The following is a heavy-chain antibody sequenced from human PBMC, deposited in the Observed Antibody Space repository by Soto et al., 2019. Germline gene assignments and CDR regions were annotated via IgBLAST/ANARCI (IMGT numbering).Heavy chain of an antibody. D-gene: IGHD3-10*01. V-gene: IGHV4-30-2*01. CDR1: GGSITSGGYS. Sequence: PSETLSLTCAVSGGSITSGGYSWGWIRQPPGQGLEWIGYMYHSGNTYYNPSLKGRVTISLDHSRNQFSLRLNSVTAADTAVYYCARVAWFGEESGMDVWGQGTTVTVSS. J-gene: IGHJ6*02. CDR2: MYHSGNT. CDR3: ARVAWFGEESGMDV.